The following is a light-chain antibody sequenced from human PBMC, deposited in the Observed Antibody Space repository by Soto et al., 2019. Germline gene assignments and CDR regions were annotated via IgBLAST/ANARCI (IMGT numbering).Light chain of an antibody. J-gene: IGLJ1*01. Sequence: QSVLTQPPSVSGAPGQRVTISCTGSSSNIGAGYDVHWYQQLPGTAPKLLIYGNSNRPSGVPDRFSGFKSGTSASLAITGLQAEDEADYYCQSYDSSFYVFGTGTKATVL. CDR1: SSNIGAGYD. CDR2: GNS. V-gene: IGLV1-40*01. CDR3: QSYDSSFYV.